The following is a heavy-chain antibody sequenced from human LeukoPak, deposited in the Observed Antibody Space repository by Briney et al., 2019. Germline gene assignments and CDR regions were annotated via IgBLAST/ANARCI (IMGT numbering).Heavy chain of an antibody. J-gene: IGHJ6*03. V-gene: IGHV1-2*02. D-gene: IGHD2-15*01. CDR2: INPNSGGT. Sequence: ASVKVSCKASGYTFTGYYMHWVRQAPGQGLEWMGWINPNSGGTNYAQKFQGRVTMTRDTSTSTAYMELSRLRSDDTAVYYCARGPVIVVVVAATHYYYYMDVWGKGTTVTISS. CDR1: GYTFTGYY. CDR3: ARGPVIVVVVAATHYYYYMDV.